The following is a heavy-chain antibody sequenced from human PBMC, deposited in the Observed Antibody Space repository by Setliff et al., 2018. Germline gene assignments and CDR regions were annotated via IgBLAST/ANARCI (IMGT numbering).Heavy chain of an antibody. Sequence: PGGSLRLSCAASGFTFSTYRMHGVRQAPGKGLEWVAVIWDDGVKKYHADSVKGRFTISRDNSKNTLYLQMNSLRAEDTAVYYCAREKWSYYGLRKDYYFDYWGQGTLVTVSS. CDR3: AREKWSYYGLRKDYYFDY. D-gene: IGHD1-26*01. CDR1: GFTFSTYR. J-gene: IGHJ4*02. V-gene: IGHV3-33*08. CDR2: IWDDGVKK.